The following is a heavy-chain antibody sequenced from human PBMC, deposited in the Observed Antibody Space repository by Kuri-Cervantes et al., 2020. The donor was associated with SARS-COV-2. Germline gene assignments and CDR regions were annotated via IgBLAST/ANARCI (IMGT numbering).Heavy chain of an antibody. D-gene: IGHD3/OR15-3a*01. CDR3: ARYLDWERGIDS. J-gene: IGHJ4*02. Sequence: SVKVSCKASGGTFSSYAISWVRQAPGQGLEWMGGIIPIFGTANYAQKFQGRVTMTRDTSRGTAYMELSSLRSDDTAVYFCARYLDWERGIDSWGQGSLVTVSS. CDR1: GGTFSSYA. V-gene: IGHV1-69*05. CDR2: IIPIFGTA.